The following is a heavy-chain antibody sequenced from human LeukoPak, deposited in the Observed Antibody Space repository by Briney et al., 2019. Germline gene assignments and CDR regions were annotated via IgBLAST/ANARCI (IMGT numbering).Heavy chain of an antibody. CDR2: IYSSGGT. V-gene: IGHV4-59*08. D-gene: IGHD6-13*01. Sequence: SETLSLTCTVSGGSISSYYWSWIRQPPGKGLECLGYIYSSGGTNYNPSLKSRVTISVDTSKNQFSLNLSSVTAADTAVYYCARRSYSSSWSRSQKGYFDYWGQGTLVTVSS. J-gene: IGHJ4*02. CDR1: GGSISSYY. CDR3: ARRSYSSSWSRSQKGYFDY.